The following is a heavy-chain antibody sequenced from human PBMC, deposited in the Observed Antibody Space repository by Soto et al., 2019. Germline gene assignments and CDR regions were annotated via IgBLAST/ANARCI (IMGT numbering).Heavy chain of an antibody. CDR3: ARHVLSGSYWGYYYGMDV. CDR1: GGSISSTRYY. J-gene: IGHJ6*02. CDR2: IYYSGST. D-gene: IGHD3-10*01. Sequence: PSETLSLTCTVSGGSISSTRYYWGWIRQPPGKGLEWIGSIYYSGSTYYNPSLKSRVTISVDTSKNQFSLKLSSVTAADTAVYYCARHVLSGSYWGYYYGMDVWGQGTTVTVSS. V-gene: IGHV4-39*01.